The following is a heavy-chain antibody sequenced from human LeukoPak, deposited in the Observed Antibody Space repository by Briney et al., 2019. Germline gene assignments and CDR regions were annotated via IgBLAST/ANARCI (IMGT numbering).Heavy chain of an antibody. V-gene: IGHV4-34*01. CDR3: ARQPADDYGDNFDL. D-gene: IGHD4-17*01. Sequence: SETLPLTCAVYGGSFSGYYWSWIRQPPGKGLEWIGEINHSGSTNYNPSLKSRVTISVDTSKNQFSLKLSSVTAADTAVYYCARQPADDYGDNFDLWGRGTLVTVSS. J-gene: IGHJ2*01. CDR1: GGSFSGYY. CDR2: INHSGST.